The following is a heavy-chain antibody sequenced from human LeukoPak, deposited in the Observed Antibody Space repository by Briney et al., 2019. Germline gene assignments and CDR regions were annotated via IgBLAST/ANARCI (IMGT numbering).Heavy chain of an antibody. J-gene: IGHJ4*02. CDR1: GGSISSSSYY. D-gene: IGHD3-10*01. CDR3: ARHGWWASGYYYHFDS. Sequence: SETLSLTCTVSGGSISSSSYYWGWIRQPPGKGLEWIGSIYYSGTIYYNPSLESRVTIFVDTSKNEFSLKLSSVTAADTAVYYCARHGWWASGYYYHFDSWGQGTLVTVSS. V-gene: IGHV4-39*01. CDR2: IYYSGTI.